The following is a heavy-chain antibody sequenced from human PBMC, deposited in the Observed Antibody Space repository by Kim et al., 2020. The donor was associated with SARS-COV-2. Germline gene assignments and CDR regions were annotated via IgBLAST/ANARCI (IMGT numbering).Heavy chain of an antibody. CDR3: ARLTYHYGSGSYPWFDT. J-gene: IGHJ5*02. V-gene: IGHV4-39*01. CDR1: GDSVTSSSYL. Sequence: SETLSLTCTVSGDSVTSSSYLWGWIRQPPGKGLEYIGNIYYTGDAQYTPSLKSRVTISVYMSKNQFSLRLSSMTAADTAVYYCARLTYHYGSGSYPWFDTWGQGTLVIVSS. CDR2: IYYTGDA. D-gene: IGHD3-10*01.